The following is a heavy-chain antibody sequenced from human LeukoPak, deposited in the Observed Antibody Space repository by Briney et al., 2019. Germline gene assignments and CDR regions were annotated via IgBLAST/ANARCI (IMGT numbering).Heavy chain of an antibody. CDR2: MNPNSGNT. D-gene: IGHD3-10*01. CDR3: ARVEPIWFGELVGAFDI. CDR1: GYTFTSYD. V-gene: IGHV1-8*03. Sequence: ASVKVSCKASGYTFTSYDINWVRQATGQGLEWMGWMNPNSGNTGYAQKFQGRVTITRNTSISTAYMELSSLRSEDTAVYYCARVEPIWFGELVGAFDIWGQGTMVTVSS. J-gene: IGHJ3*02.